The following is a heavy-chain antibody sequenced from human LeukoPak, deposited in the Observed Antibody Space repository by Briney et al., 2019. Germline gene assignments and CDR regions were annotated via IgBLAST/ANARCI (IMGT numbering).Heavy chain of an antibody. D-gene: IGHD3/OR15-3a*01. CDR3: AKGLGVASLIVDALDM. CDR2: ITWNSGSV. Sequence: PGESLRLSCAASGFTFHDYAMHWVRQVPGKGLEWVSGITWNSGSVLYADSVRGRFTISRDNAKSSLYLQMNSLRPEDMAFYYCAKGLGVASLIVDALDMWGQGTMVTV. J-gene: IGHJ3*02. V-gene: IGHV3-9*03. CDR1: GFTFHDYA.